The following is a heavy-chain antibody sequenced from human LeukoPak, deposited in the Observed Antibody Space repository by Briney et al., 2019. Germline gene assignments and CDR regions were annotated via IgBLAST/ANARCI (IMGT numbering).Heavy chain of an antibody. V-gene: IGHV3-21*01. J-gene: IGHJ4*02. Sequence: GGSLRLSCAASGFTFSSYSMNWVRQAPGKGLEWVSSISSSSSYIYYADSVKGRFAISRDNAKNSLYPQMNSLRAEDTAVYYCAKGGATVIDYWGQGTLVTVSS. CDR1: GFTFSSYS. CDR2: ISSSSSYI. CDR3: AKGGATVIDY. D-gene: IGHD4-17*01.